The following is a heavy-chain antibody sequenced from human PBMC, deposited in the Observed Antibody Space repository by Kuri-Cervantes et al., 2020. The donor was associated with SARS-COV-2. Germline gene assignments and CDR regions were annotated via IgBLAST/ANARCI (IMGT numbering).Heavy chain of an antibody. CDR1: GFTFSSYS. D-gene: IGHD7-27*01. J-gene: IGHJ4*02. Sequence: GESLKISCAASGFTFSSYSMNWVRQAPGKGLGWVSSISSSSSYIYYADSVKGRFTISRDNSKNTLYLQMNSLRAEDTAVYYCANGLIWGLDYWGQGTLVTVSS. CDR3: ANGLIWGLDY. V-gene: IGHV3-21*01. CDR2: ISSSSSYI.